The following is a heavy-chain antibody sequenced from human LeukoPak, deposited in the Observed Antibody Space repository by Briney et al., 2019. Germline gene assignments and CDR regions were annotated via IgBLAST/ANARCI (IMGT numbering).Heavy chain of an antibody. J-gene: IGHJ3*02. D-gene: IGHD6-19*01. V-gene: IGHV1-18*01. CDR1: GYTFTSSG. CDR3: ARDGPETGIAVAGSI. CDR2: ISAYNGNT. Sequence: ASVKVSCKASGYTFTSSGISWVRQAPGQGLEWMGWISAYNGNTNYAQKLRGRVTMTTDTSTSTAYMELRSLRSDDTAVYYCARDGPETGIAVAGSIWGQGTMVTVSS.